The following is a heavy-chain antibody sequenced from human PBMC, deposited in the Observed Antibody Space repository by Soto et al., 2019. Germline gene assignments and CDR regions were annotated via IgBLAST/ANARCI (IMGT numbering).Heavy chain of an antibody. CDR3: ARDSRKGDYYYGMDV. CDR2: ISAYNGNT. Sequence: ASGKVSGKASGYTFTSYGISWVRQAPGQGLLWMGWISAYNGNTNYAQKLQGRVTMTTDTSTSTAYMELRSLRSDDTAVYYCARDSRKGDYYYGMDVWGQGTTVTVSS. V-gene: IGHV1-18*04. CDR1: GYTFTSYG. J-gene: IGHJ6*02.